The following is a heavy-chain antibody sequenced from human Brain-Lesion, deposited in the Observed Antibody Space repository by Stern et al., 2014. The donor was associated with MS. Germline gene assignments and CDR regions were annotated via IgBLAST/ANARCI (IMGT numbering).Heavy chain of an antibody. D-gene: IGHD2-2*01. CDR2: IFNSGST. CDR3: ARGRVVPGFQYYATDV. Sequence: QVQLVQSGPGLVKPSQTLSLSCTVSGGSISSGGYYWSWIRQPAGKGLEWIGRIFNSGSTSYTPSLKIRVTISIDTSKTHFSLRLNSMTAADTAVYYCARGRVVPGFQYYATDVWGQGTTVIVSS. V-gene: IGHV4-61*02. CDR1: GGSISSGGYY. J-gene: IGHJ6*02.